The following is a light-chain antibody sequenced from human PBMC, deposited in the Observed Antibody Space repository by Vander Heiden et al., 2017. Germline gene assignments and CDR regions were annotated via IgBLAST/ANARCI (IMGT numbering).Light chain of an antibody. CDR3: QQYLAFPLT. CDR2: WAS. V-gene: IGKV4-1*01. CDR1: QSVFYSPNNYNY. J-gene: IGKJ4*01. Sequence: DIVRTQSPDSLAVSLGERATIDCKSSQSVFYSPNNYNYLAWYQQKPGQPPKLLIYWASTRESGVPDRFSGSGSGTDFTLTISSLQAEDVAVYYCQQYLAFPLTFGGGTKVEIK.